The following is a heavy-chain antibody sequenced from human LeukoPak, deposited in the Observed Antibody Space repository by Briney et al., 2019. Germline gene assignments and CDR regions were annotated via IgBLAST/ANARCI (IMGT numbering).Heavy chain of an antibody. CDR1: GASINSGSHY. Sequence: SETLSLTCTASGASINSGSHYWSWIRQPAGKGLEWIGRIYSSGSTNYNPSLKSRVTMSVDTSKNQFSLKLSSVTAADTAVYYCVTSYYYYYFYMDVWGRGTTVTVSS. V-gene: IGHV4-61*02. CDR3: VTSYYYYYFYMDV. CDR2: IYSSGST. J-gene: IGHJ6*03.